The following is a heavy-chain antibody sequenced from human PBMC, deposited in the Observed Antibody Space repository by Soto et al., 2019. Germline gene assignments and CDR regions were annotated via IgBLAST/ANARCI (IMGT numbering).Heavy chain of an antibody. D-gene: IGHD6-19*01. CDR3: ARARNSGWSFDY. J-gene: IGHJ4*02. Sequence: PGGSLRLACAASGFTFRSYWMHWVRQAPGKGLVWVSRVNSDGSSTSYADSVKGRFTISRDNAKNTLYLQMNSLRAEDTAVYYCARARNSGWSFDYWGQGTLVTVSS. CDR2: VNSDGSST. V-gene: IGHV3-74*01. CDR1: GFTFRSYW.